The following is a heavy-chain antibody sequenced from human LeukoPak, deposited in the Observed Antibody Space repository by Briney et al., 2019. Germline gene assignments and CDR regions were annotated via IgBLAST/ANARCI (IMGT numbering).Heavy chain of an antibody. Sequence: GGSLRLSCAGSGFTFSTYSMNWVRQAPGKGLEWVSYISGSSGTIYYADSVRGRFTISRDNAKNSLYLQMNSLRAEDTAVYYCARRSEFGVLYYMDVWGKGTTVTVSS. CDR1: GFTFSTYS. D-gene: IGHD3-16*01. CDR2: ISGSSGTI. J-gene: IGHJ6*03. CDR3: ARRSEFGVLYYMDV. V-gene: IGHV3-48*01.